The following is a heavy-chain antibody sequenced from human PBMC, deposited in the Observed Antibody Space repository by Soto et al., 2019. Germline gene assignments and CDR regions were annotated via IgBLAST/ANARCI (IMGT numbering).Heavy chain of an antibody. CDR1: GITFINAW. CDR3: TTDPGDYQDF. V-gene: IGHV3-15*01. J-gene: IGHJ4*02. CDR2: IKNKADGGTT. D-gene: IGHD4-17*01. Sequence: EVQLVESGGDMVKPGGCLRLSCEASGITFINAWMSWVRQAPGKGLEWVGRIKNKADGGTTDYAAPVRGRFTISRDDSKNTLFLQMNSLEIEDTAIYYGTTDPGDYQDFWGQGTLVTVSS.